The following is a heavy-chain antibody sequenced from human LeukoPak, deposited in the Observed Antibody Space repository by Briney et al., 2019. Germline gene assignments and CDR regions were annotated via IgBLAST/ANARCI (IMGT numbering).Heavy chain of an antibody. V-gene: IGHV3-30*02. D-gene: IGHD1-26*01. J-gene: IGHJ4*02. CDR3: ANASHSGSPALHF. CDR1: ASTASING. Sequence: GGCLRLSRALSASTASINGTESGRQTPGKGLEWVAFTRYDESKTFYGDSVRGRFTISRDSSKNTLYLHMHSLTTDASTTSYCANASHSGSPALHFWGQGTLVTVSS. CDR2: TRYDESKT.